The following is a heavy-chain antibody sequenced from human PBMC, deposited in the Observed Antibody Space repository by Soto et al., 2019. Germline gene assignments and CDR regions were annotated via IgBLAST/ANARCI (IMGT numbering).Heavy chain of an antibody. CDR1: GGSISSGDYY. D-gene: IGHD5-12*01. CDR2: IYYSGST. V-gene: IGHV4-30-4*01. CDR3: ARSIVATIGDWFDP. J-gene: IGHJ5*02. Sequence: SETLSLTCTVSGGSISSGDYYWSWIRQPPGKGLEWIGYIYYSGSTYYNPSLKSRVTISVDTSKNQFSLKLSSVTAADTAVYYCARSIVATIGDWFDPWGQGTLVTVSS.